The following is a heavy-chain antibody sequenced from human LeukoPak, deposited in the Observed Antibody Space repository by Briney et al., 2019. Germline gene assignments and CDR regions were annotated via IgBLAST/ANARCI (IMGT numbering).Heavy chain of an antibody. Sequence: PGRSLRLSCTVSGFTFGDHAMSWVRQAPGKGLEWVGFIRSKTYGGTTEYAASVKGRLITSRDDSTSIAYLQMNSLKTEDTAVYYCTRGPIQLWLYHGMDVWGQGTTVTVSS. CDR1: GFTFGDHA. D-gene: IGHD5-18*01. V-gene: IGHV3-49*04. CDR2: IRSKTYGGTT. J-gene: IGHJ6*02. CDR3: TRGPIQLWLYHGMDV.